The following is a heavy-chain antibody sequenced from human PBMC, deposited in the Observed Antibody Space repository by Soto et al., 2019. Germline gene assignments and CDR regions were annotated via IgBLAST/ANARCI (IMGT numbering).Heavy chain of an antibody. CDR3: ASGDGYKNWIPDY. J-gene: IGHJ4*02. Sequence: QVQLVQSGAEVKKPGASVKVSCKASGYTFTDYYMHWVRQAPGQGLEWMGWINPNSGGTNYAQKFQGRVTMTRDTSVSTAYMELSSLRSEDTAVYYCASGDGYKNWIPDYWGQGTLVTVSS. CDR2: INPNSGGT. CDR1: GYTFTDYY. V-gene: IGHV1-2*02. D-gene: IGHD5-12*01.